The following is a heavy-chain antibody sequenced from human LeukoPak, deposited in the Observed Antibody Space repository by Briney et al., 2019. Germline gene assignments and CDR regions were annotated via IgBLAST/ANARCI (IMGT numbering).Heavy chain of an antibody. Sequence: GGSLRLSCAASGFTFTSYGMSWVRQAPGKGLEWVSVISGSGSSTYYAHSVKGRFTISRDNSKNTLSLQMNSLRAEDTAVYYCAKDRGYCSNTSCYALHYFDYWGQGTLVTVSS. J-gene: IGHJ4*02. D-gene: IGHD2-2*01. CDR1: GFTFTSYG. V-gene: IGHV3-23*01. CDR3: AKDRGYCSNTSCYALHYFDY. CDR2: ISGSGSST.